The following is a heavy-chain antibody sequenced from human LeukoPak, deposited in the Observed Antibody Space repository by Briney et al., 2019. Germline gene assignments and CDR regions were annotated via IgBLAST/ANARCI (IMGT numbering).Heavy chain of an antibody. D-gene: IGHD6-19*01. Sequence: SETLSLTCTASGGSISSYYWSWIRQPPGKGLEWIGYIYYSGSTNYNPSLKSRVTISVDTSKNQFSLKLSSVTAADTAVYYCARGPNLSGYSSGWYLSAWGQGTLVTVSS. J-gene: IGHJ5*02. V-gene: IGHV4-59*01. CDR2: IYYSGST. CDR3: ARGPNLSGYSSGWYLSA. CDR1: GGSISSYY.